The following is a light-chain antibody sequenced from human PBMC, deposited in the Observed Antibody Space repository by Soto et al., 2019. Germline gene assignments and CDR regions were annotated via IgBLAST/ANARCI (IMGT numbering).Light chain of an antibody. CDR3: QTWGAGIRV. Sequence: QLVLTQSPSASASLGAAVKLTCTLSSGYSTFAIAWHQQTEKGPRYLMKLKSDGSHTKGDGIPDRFSGSSSGAERYLTISSLQSEDEADYYCQTWGAGIRVFGGGTKVTVL. CDR1: SGYSTFA. CDR2: LKSDGSH. J-gene: IGLJ2*01. V-gene: IGLV4-69*01.